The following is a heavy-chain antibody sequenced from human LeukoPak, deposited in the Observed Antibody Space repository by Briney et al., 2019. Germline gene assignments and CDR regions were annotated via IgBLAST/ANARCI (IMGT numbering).Heavy chain of an antibody. V-gene: IGHV1-69*05. Sequence: GASVKVSCKASGGTFSSYAISWVRQAPGQGLEWMGRIIPIFGTANYAQKFQGRVTITTDESTSTAYMELSSLRSEDTAVYYCARGYGDYHEYFQHWGQGTLVTVSS. CDR3: ARGYGDYHEYFQH. CDR2: IIPIFGTA. D-gene: IGHD4-17*01. J-gene: IGHJ1*01. CDR1: GGTFSSYA.